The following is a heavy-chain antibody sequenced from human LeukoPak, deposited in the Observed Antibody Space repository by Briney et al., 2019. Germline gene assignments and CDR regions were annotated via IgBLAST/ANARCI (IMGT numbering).Heavy chain of an antibody. CDR2: ISSSSSTI. D-gene: IGHD5-12*01. V-gene: IGHV3-48*02. Sequence: PGGSLRLSCATSGFTLISYSMNWVRQAPGKGLEWVSYISSSSSTIYYADSVKGRFTISRDDAKNSLYLQMNSLRDEDTAVYYCARIHSGYEAFDIWGQGTMVTVSS. CDR1: GFTLISYS. CDR3: ARIHSGYEAFDI. J-gene: IGHJ3*02.